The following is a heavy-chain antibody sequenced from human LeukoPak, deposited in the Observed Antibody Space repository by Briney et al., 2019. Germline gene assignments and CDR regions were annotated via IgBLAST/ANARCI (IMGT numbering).Heavy chain of an antibody. Sequence: SETPSLTCTVSGYSISSGYYWGWIRQPPGKGLEWIGSIYHSGSTYYNPSLKSRVTISVDTSKNQFSLKLSSVTAADTAVYYCARVWGIAASSPYFDYWGQGTLVTVSS. D-gene: IGHD6-13*01. V-gene: IGHV4-38-2*02. CDR1: GYSISSGYY. J-gene: IGHJ4*02. CDR2: IYHSGST. CDR3: ARVWGIAASSPYFDY.